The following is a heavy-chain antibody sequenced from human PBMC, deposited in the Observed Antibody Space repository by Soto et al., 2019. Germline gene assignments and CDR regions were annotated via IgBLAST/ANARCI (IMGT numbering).Heavy chain of an antibody. CDR2: MSMISSYI. V-gene: IGHV3-21*01. CDR1: GFTISSYS. J-gene: IGHJ4*02. D-gene: IGHD1-1*01. CDR3: ARGNREGYNPTFHD. Sequence: EVHLLESGGGLVKPGGSLRLSCTASGFTISSYSMTWVRQAPGKGLEWVSSMSMISSYIYYTDSVKGRFTISRDSAKNSLFLQMNSLRAEDTAVYYCARGNREGYNPTFHDWGQGTLVTVSS.